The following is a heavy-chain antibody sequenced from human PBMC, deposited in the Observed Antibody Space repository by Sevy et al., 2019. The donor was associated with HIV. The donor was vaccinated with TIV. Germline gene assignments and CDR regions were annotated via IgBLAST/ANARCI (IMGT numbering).Heavy chain of an antibody. CDR2: IYTSGST. CDR3: AGNWDYYDSSGWGNAFDI. J-gene: IGHJ3*02. V-gene: IGHV4-4*07. D-gene: IGHD3-22*01. CDR1: GGSISSYY. Sequence: SETLSLTCTVSGGSISSYYWSWIRQPAGKGLEWIGRIYTSGSTNYNPSLKSRVTMSVDTSKNQFSLKLSSVTAADTAVYYCAGNWDYYDSSGWGNAFDIWGQGTMVTVSS.